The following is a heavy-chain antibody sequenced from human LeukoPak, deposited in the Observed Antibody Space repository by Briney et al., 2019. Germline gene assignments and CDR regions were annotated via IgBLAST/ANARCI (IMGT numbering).Heavy chain of an antibody. CDR1: GYTFTSYD. Sequence: GASVKVSCKASGYTFTSYDIYWVRQASGQGLEWMGWMSPKSANTGYAQKFQGRVTMTRDMSTSTDYMELSSLRSEDTAIYYCARDNSVGDNAWWFDPWGQGTLVTVSS. CDR2: MSPKSANT. J-gene: IGHJ5*02. V-gene: IGHV1-8*02. CDR3: ARDNSVGDNAWWFDP. D-gene: IGHD1-26*01.